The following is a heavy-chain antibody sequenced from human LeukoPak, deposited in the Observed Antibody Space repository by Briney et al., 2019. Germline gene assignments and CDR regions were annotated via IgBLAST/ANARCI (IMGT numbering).Heavy chain of an antibody. CDR2: FDPEDGET. CDR1: GYIFTEIS. J-gene: IGHJ4*02. CDR3: ATVVTYYDFWSGYYD. V-gene: IGHV1-24*01. D-gene: IGHD3-3*01. Sequence: ASVKVSCKVSGYIFTEISIHWVRQAPGNGLEWMGVFDPEDGETIYAQKFQGRVTMTEDTSTDTAYMELSSLRSEDTAVYYCATVVTYYDFWSGYYDWGQGTLVTVSS.